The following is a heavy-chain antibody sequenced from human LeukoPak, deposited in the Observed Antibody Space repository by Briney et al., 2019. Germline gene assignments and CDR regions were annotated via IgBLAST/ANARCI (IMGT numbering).Heavy chain of an antibody. V-gene: IGHV6-1*01. J-gene: IGHJ4*02. D-gene: IGHD3-10*01. CDR3: ARDISGRFDY. Sequence: PSQTLSLTCAICGDSVSSNSAAWSWIRQSPSRGLEWLGRTYYRSKWYIDYGVSVKSRITFNADTSKNQFSLQLNSVTPEDTAVYYCARDISGRFDYWGQGTLVTVSS. CDR2: TYYRSKWYI. CDR1: GDSVSSNSAA.